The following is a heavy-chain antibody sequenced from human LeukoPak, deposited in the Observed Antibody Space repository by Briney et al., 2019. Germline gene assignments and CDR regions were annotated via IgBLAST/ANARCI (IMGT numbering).Heavy chain of an antibody. CDR3: ATPMTTVTYFDY. CDR1: GFTLSSYA. D-gene: IGHD4-11*01. V-gene: IGHV3-30-3*01. J-gene: IGHJ4*02. CDR2: ISYDGSNK. Sequence: GGSLRLSCAASGFTLSSYAMHWVRQAPGKGLEWVAVISYDGSNKYYADSVKGRFTISRDNSKNTLYLQMNSLRAEDTAVYYCATPMTTVTYFDYWGQGTLVTVSS.